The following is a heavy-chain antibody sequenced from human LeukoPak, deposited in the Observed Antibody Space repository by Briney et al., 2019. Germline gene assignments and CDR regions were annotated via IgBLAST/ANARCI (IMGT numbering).Heavy chain of an antibody. Sequence: ASVKVSCKASGYTFTSYGISWVRQAPGQGLEWMGWINPNSDGTNYAQKFQGRVTITRDTSISTAYMELSRLRSDDTAMYYCARDSRILEWLPTSLDYWGQGTLVTVSS. J-gene: IGHJ4*02. CDR2: INPNSDGT. CDR1: GYTFTSYG. V-gene: IGHV1-2*02. D-gene: IGHD3-3*01. CDR3: ARDSRILEWLPTSLDY.